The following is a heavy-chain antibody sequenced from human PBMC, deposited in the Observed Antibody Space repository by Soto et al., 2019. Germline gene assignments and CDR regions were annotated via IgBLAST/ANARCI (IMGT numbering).Heavy chain of an antibody. CDR3: ARGRPYGMDV. V-gene: IGHV3-74*01. CDR1: GFTFGSYW. J-gene: IGHJ6*02. Sequence: EVQLVESGEGLVQPGGSLRVSCAASGFTFGSYWMNWVRQAPGKGLVWVSRIDSDGSSTTYADSVKGRFTTSRDNAKNTLYLQMSSLRVEDTAVYYCARGRPYGMDVWGQGTTVTVSS. CDR2: IDSDGSST.